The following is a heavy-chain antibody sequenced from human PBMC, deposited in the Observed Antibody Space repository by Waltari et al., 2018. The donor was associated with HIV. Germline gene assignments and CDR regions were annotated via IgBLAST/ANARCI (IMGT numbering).Heavy chain of an antibody. D-gene: IGHD3-16*01. CDR3: ARDLGASNNYYYGMDV. J-gene: IGHJ6*02. CDR2: ISSSGSYI. Sequence: EVQLVESGGGLVKPGGSLRLCCAASGFTFGIYSMNWIRQAPGKGLEWVSSISSSGSYIYYKDSVKGRFTISRDNSLYLQMNSLRADDTAVYYCARDLGASNNYYYGMDVWGQGTTVTVSS. V-gene: IGHV3-21*01. CDR1: GFTFGIYS.